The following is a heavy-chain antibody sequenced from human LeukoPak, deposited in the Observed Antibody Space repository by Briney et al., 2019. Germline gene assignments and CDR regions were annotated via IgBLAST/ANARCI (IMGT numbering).Heavy chain of an antibody. CDR3: AIDSSHYYPAR. CDR1: GGSFSGYY. D-gene: IGHD3-22*01. J-gene: IGHJ4*02. V-gene: IGHV4-34*01. CDR2: ISHSGST. Sequence: PSETLSLTCGVYGGSFSGYYWSWIRQPPGKGLEWIGEISHSGSTNYNPSLKSRVTISVDTSKNQFSLKLSSVTAADTAVYYCAIDSSHYYPARWGQGTLVTVSS.